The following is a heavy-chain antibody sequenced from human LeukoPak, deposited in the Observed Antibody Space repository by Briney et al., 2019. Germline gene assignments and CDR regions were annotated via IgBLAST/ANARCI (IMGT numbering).Heavy chain of an antibody. D-gene: IGHD4-17*01. CDR3: ARDGAYGDYANAFDI. Sequence: GGSLRLSGAASGFTFSSYSMNWVRQAPGKGLEWVSYISSSSSTIYYADSVKGRFTISRDNAKNSLYLQMNSLRAEDTAVYYCARDGAYGDYANAFDIWGQGTMVTVSS. CDR2: ISSSSSTI. CDR1: GFTFSSYS. J-gene: IGHJ3*02. V-gene: IGHV3-48*04.